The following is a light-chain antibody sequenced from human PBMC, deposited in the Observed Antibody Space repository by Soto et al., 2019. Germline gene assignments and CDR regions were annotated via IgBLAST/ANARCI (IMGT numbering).Light chain of an antibody. J-gene: IGLJ1*01. CDR3: CSYAGSYKV. CDR2: DVS. Sequence: QSALTQPPSVSGSPGQSATISCTGTSSAVGGYNYVSWYQQHPGKAPKLMIYDVSKRPSGVPDRFSGSKSGKTASLSISGLRAEEEADYYCCSYAGSYKVFGTGTKV. CDR1: SSAVGGYNY. V-gene: IGLV2-11*01.